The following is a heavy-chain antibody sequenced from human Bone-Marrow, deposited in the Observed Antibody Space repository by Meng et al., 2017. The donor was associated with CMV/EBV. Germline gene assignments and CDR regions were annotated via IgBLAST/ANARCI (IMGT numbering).Heavy chain of an antibody. CDR1: GGSISSYY. CDR3: ARARGWLRPYSSSWPKVAYYYYGMDV. CDR2: IYYSGST. Sequence: SETLSLTCTVAGGSISSYYWSWIRQPPGKGLEWIGYIYYSGSTNYNPSLKSRFTITVDTSKNQFTLKLSTVTAADTAGYYCARARGWLRPYSSSWPKVAYYYYGMDVWGQGTTVTVSS. J-gene: IGHJ6*02. V-gene: IGHV4-59*01. D-gene: IGHD6-13*01.